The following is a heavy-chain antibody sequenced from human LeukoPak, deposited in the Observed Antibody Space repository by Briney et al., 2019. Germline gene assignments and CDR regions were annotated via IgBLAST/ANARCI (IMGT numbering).Heavy chain of an antibody. D-gene: IGHD1-26*01. CDR3: ARDWAVGAQYNWFDP. V-gene: IGHV4-4*07. CDR2: IYTSGST. CDR1: HGPISTYY. J-gene: IGHJ5*02. Sequence: SETLSLTCTFCHGPISTYYCSWTRQPAGKGLEWIGRIYTSGSTNYNPSLKSRVTISVDKSKNQFSLKLSSVTAADTAVYYCARDWAVGAQYNWFDPWGQGALVTVSS.